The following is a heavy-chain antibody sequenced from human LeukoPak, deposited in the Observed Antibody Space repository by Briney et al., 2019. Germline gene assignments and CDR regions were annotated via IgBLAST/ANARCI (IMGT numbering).Heavy chain of an antibody. CDR3: ARDGAGLDP. V-gene: IGHV3-11*01. J-gene: IGHJ5*02. CDR2: VNRGGTNT. CDR1: GFIFSDYY. Sequence: GGSLRLSCAASGFIFSDYYMSWIRQAPGKGLEWISYVNRGGTNTHYADSVRGRFSISRDNAENSLFLQMNSLSAEDTAIYYCARDGAGLDPWGQGVLVTVSS.